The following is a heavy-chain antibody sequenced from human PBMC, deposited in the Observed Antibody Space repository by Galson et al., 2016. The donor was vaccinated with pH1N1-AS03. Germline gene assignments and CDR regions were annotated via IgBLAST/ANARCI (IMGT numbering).Heavy chain of an antibody. V-gene: IGHV4-39*07. D-gene: IGHD2-21*01. CDR3: ARVTLLNAVIWFDP. CDR1: GGSISSSSYY. Sequence: CTVSGGSISSSSYYWGWIRQPPGKGLEWIGSIYYSGSTYYNPSLKSRVTISIDTSKNHFSLKLSSVTAADTAIYYCARVTLLNAVIWFDPWGQGTLVTVSS. J-gene: IGHJ5*02. CDR2: IYYSGST.